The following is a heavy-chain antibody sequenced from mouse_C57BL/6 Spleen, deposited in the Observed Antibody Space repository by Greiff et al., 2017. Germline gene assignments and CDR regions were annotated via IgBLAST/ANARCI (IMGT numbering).Heavy chain of an antibody. CDR1: GYTFTSYW. D-gene: IGHD1-1*01. J-gene: IGHJ2*01. CDR3: ARGATVRDY. V-gene: IGHV1-61*01. CDR2: IYPSDSET. Sequence: QVQLQQSGAELVRPGSSVKLSCKASGYTFTSYWLDWVKQRPGQGLEWIGNIYPSDSETHYTQKFKDKATLTVDKSSSTAYMQLSSLTSEDSAVYYCARGATVRDYWGQGTTLTVSS.